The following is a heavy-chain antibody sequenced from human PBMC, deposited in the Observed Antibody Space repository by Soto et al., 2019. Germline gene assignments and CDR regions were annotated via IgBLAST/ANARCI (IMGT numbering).Heavy chain of an antibody. V-gene: IGHV4-39*01. CDR3: ARHGPX. CDR2: IYFSGKT. J-gene: IGHJ4*02. Sequence: SETLSLTCTVSGVSISSISYYWGWIRQTPGKGLEWIGTIYFSGKTYYNPSLKSRLTISVDRSKNKFALNLTSVTAAETAVYYCARHGPXWGPGTLVTVSX. CDR1: GVSISSISYY.